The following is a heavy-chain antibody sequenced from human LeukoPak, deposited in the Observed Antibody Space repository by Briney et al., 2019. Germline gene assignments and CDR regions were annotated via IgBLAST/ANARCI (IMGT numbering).Heavy chain of an antibody. V-gene: IGHV4-59*01. CDR1: GGSISSYY. J-gene: IGHJ3*02. CDR3: ARGNMIQDAFDI. D-gene: IGHD3-16*01. CDR2: IYYSGST. Sequence: PSETLSLTCTVSGGSISSYYWSWIWQPPGKGLEWIGYIYYSGSTNYNPSLKSRVTISVDTSKNQFSLKLSSVTAADTAVYYCARGNMIQDAFDIWGQGTMVTVSS.